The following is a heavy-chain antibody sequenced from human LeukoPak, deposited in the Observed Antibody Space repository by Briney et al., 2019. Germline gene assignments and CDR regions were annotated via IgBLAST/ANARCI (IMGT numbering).Heavy chain of an antibody. CDR3: ARDSSGWTVDY. J-gene: IGHJ4*02. Sequence: ASVKVSCKASGYTFTNFHMHWVRQAPGQGLEWMGMIIPSDGSTSAAQKFQGRVTMTRDTSTSTVYMELSSLRSEDTAVIYCARDSSGWTVDYWGQGTLVTVSA. CDR1: GYTFTNFH. V-gene: IGHV1-46*01. D-gene: IGHD6-19*01. CDR2: IIPSDGST.